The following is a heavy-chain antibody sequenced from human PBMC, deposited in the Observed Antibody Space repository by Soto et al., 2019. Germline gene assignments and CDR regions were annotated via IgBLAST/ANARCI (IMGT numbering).Heavy chain of an antibody. V-gene: IGHV3-30*02. CDR3: AKRLSRYDILTGSLDY. CDR1: GFTFSNYG. J-gene: IGHJ4*02. CDR2: ILKDGSDQ. D-gene: IGHD3-9*01. Sequence: GGSLRLSCAATGFTFSNYGMHWVRQAPGKGLEWVAVILKDGSDQKYADSMKGRFTISRDNSENTLYLHMNSLRAEDTAVYYCAKRLSRYDILTGSLDYWGPGTLVTVSS.